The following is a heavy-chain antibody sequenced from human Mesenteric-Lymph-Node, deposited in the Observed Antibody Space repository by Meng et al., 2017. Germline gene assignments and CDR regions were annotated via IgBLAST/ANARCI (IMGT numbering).Heavy chain of an antibody. J-gene: IGHJ5*02. CDR3: ARGGYDLNWFDP. V-gene: IGHV4-28*03. Sequence: VQTQDSGPGLVKPSDPLSLTCAGSGDSISRSNWWGWIRQPPGKGPEWIGHIYHSGNTYYNPSLKSRVTMSVDRSKNQFSLKLNSVTAADTAVYYCARGGYDLNWFDPWGQGILVVASS. D-gene: IGHD2-15*01. CDR2: IYHSGNT. CDR1: GDSISRSNW.